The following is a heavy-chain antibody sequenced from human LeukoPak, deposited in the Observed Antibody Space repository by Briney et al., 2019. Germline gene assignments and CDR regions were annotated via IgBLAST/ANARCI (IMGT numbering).Heavy chain of an antibody. CDR1: GYTFTGYY. V-gene: IGHV1-46*01. Sequence: ASVKVSCKASGYTFTGYYMYWVRQAPGQGLECMGIINPSAGSTSYAQKFQGRVTMTRDTSTSTVYMELSSLKSDDTAVYYCARRNSGYQDLDFWGQGTLVTVSS. D-gene: IGHD5-12*01. J-gene: IGHJ4*02. CDR3: ARRNSGYQDLDF. CDR2: INPSAGST.